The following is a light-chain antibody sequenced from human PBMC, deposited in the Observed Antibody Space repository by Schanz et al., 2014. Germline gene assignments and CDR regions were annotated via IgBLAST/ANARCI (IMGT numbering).Light chain of an antibody. CDR2: DVS. Sequence: QSVLTQPASVSGSPGQSITISCTGTSSDVGGYNYVSWYQHHPGKAPKLMIYDVSNRPSGVSNRFSGSKSGNTASLTISGLQAEDEADYYCATWDDSLDGYVFGTGTKLTVL. CDR1: SSDVGGYNY. CDR3: ATWDDSLDGYV. V-gene: IGLV2-14*03. J-gene: IGLJ1*01.